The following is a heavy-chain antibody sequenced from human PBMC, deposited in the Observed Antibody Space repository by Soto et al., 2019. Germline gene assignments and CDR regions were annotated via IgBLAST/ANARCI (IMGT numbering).Heavy chain of an antibody. J-gene: IGHJ6*02. CDR1: GFTFSSYW. Sequence: GGSLRLSCAASGFTFSSYWMSWVRQAPGKGLEWVANIKQDGSEKYYMDSVKGRFTISRDNAKNSLYLQMNSLRAEDTAVYYCTCREYSSSWYYYYGMDVWGQGTTVTVSS. D-gene: IGHD6-13*01. CDR3: TCREYSSSWYYYYGMDV. V-gene: IGHV3-7*05. CDR2: IKQDGSEK.